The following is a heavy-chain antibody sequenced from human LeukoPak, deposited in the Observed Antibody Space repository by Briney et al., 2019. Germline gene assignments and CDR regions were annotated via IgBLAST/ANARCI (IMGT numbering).Heavy chain of an antibody. V-gene: IGHV1-18*01. J-gene: IGHJ4*02. D-gene: IGHD3-22*01. CDR2: ISAYNGNT. Sequence: ASVKVSCKASGYTFTSYGISWVRQAPGQGLEWMGWISAYNGNTNYAQKLQGRVTMTTDTSTSTAYMELRSLRSDDTAVYYCAGDFPKRITMIVVGDYWGQGTLVTVSS. CDR1: GYTFTSYG. CDR3: AGDFPKRITMIVVGDY.